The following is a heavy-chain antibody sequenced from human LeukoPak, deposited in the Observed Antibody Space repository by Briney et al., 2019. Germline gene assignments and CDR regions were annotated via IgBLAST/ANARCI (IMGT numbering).Heavy chain of an antibody. Sequence: ASVKVSCKASGYTFTSYAMHWVRQAPGQRLEWMGWINAGNGNTKYSQKFQGRVTITRDTSASTAYMELSSLRSEDTAVYYCARGYDFWSGYPPYFDYWGQGTLVTVSS. CDR2: INAGNGNT. CDR1: GYTFTSYA. D-gene: IGHD3-3*01. V-gene: IGHV1-3*01. CDR3: ARGYDFWSGYPPYFDY. J-gene: IGHJ4*02.